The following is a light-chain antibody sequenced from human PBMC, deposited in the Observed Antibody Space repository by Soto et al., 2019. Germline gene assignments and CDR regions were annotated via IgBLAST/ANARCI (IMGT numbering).Light chain of an antibody. J-gene: IGKJ1*01. CDR3: QEYNSYSRS. V-gene: IGKV1-5*03. CDR2: KAS. Sequence: DIQMTQSPSTLSASVGDRVTITCRASQSISSWLAWYQQKPWKAPKLLISKASSLESGVPSRFSGSGSGTDFTPAISSLQPDAFATYYCQEYNSYSRSFGQGTKVE. CDR1: QSISSW.